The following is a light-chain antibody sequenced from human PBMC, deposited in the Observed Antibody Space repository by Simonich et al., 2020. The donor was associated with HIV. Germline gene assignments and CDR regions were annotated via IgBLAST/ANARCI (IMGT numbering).Light chain of an antibody. J-gene: IGKJ4*01. V-gene: IGKV1-9*01. Sequence: DIQLTQSPSFLSASVGDRVTITCRASQEISSYLAWYQQKPGKAPKLLIYAASTLQSGVPSRFSGSGSGTEFTLTISSLQPEDLATYYCQQLNSYPRALTFGGGTKVEIK. CDR3: QQLNSYPRALT. CDR2: AAS. CDR1: QEISSY.